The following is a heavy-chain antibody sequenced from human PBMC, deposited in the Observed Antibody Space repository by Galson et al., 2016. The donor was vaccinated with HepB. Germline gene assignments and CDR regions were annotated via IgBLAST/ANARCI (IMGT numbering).Heavy chain of an antibody. CDR1: GFSFDDYA. J-gene: IGHJ4*02. D-gene: IGHD6-13*01. Sequence: SLRLSCAASGFSFDDYAMHWVRQGPGKGLEWVSGISWNGDILDYADSVKGRFTISRDNAKRSLYLQMNSLRDEDTAFYYCTTESRGVLGTNWGPGTLVTVSS. CDR2: ISWNGDIL. CDR3: TTESRGVLGTN. V-gene: IGHV3-9*01.